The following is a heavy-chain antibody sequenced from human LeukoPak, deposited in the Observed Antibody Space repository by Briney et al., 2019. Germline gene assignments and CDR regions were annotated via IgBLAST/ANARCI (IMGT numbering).Heavy chain of an antibody. CDR1: GFTFSSYW. Sequence: GGSLRLSCAASGFTFSSYWMSWVRQAPGKGLEWVANIKQDGSEKYYVDSMKGRFTISRDNAKNSLYLQMNSLRAEDTAVYYCARVVRGVIIRAFDIWGQGTMVTVSS. D-gene: IGHD3-10*01. J-gene: IGHJ3*02. CDR3: ARVVRGVIIRAFDI. V-gene: IGHV3-7*01. CDR2: IKQDGSEK.